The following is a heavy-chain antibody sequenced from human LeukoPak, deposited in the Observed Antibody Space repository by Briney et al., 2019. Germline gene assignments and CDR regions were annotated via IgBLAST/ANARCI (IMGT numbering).Heavy chain of an antibody. D-gene: IGHD5-18*01. CDR2: ISSPGTTL. Sequence: GGSLRLSCAASGFRFSDDYMTWIRQAPGMGPEWVAYISSPGTTLYYVDSVKGRFTISRDNAKNSMYLQMNSLRAEDTAVYYCASGIQPRLSWFFDLWGRGTQVIVSS. CDR3: ASGIQPRLSWFFDL. V-gene: IGHV3-11*01. J-gene: IGHJ2*01. CDR1: GFRFSDDY.